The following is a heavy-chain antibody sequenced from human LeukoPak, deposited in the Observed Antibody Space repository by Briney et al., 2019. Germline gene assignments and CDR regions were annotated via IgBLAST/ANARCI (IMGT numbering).Heavy chain of an antibody. CDR3: ARAPPGPFRLVMWY. V-gene: IGHV1-2*02. CDR1: GYTFTGYY. Sequence: ASVKVSCKASGYTFTGYYMHWVRQAPGQGLEWMGWINPNSGGTNYAQKFQGRVTMTRDTSISTAYMELSRLRSDHTAVYYCARAPPGPFRLVMWYWGQGTLVTVSS. J-gene: IGHJ4*02. CDR2: INPNSGGT. D-gene: IGHD3/OR15-3a*01.